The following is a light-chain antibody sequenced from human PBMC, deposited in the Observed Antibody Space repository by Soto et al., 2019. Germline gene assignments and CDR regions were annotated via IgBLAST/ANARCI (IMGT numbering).Light chain of an antibody. CDR1: QSVGSSY. CDR3: QHYGSSTWT. J-gene: IGKJ1*01. CDR2: GAS. V-gene: IGKV3-20*01. Sequence: EIVLTQSPGTLSLSPGERATLSCRASQSVGSSYLAWYQQKPGQAPRLLIYGASSRATGIPDRFSGSGSGTDFTLTISRLEPEDFAVYYCQHYGSSTWTFGQGTKAEI.